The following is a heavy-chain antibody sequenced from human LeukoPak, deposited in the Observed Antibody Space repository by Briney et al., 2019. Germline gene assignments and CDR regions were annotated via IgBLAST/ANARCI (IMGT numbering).Heavy chain of an antibody. CDR1: GFTFSSYA. V-gene: IGHV4-59*01. CDR3: ARDSYNYGSGSLDY. CDR2: ISYSGST. Sequence: GSLRLSFAASGFTFSSYAMSWVRQAPGKGLEWIGYISYSGSTKYNPSLKSRVTISVDTSKNQFSLKLSSVTAADTAMYYCARDSYNYGSGSLDYWGRGTLVTVSS. J-gene: IGHJ4*02. D-gene: IGHD5-18*01.